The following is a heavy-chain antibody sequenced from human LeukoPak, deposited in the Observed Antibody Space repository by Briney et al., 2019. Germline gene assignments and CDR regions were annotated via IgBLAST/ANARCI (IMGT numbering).Heavy chain of an antibody. Sequence: SETLSLTCTVSGGSISSGGYYWSWLRQHPGTGLEWIGYIYYSGSTYYNPSLKSRVTISVDTSKNQFSLKLSSVTAADTAVYYCARGDSGRLGDYWGQGTLVTVSS. V-gene: IGHV4-31*03. CDR3: ARGDSGRLGDY. D-gene: IGHD6-19*01. CDR1: GGSISSGGYY. CDR2: IYYSGST. J-gene: IGHJ4*02.